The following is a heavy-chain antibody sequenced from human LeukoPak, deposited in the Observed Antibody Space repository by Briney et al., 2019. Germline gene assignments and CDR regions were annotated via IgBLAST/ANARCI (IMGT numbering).Heavy chain of an antibody. J-gene: IGHJ4*02. Sequence: GGSLRLSCAASGFTFSNYAMSWVRQAPGKGLEWVSTLSGTGGSTYYADSVKGRFTISRDNSKNALYLQMNSLRVEDTAVYYCAIDPNWGTHSWGQGVLVTVSS. CDR3: AIDPNWGTHS. D-gene: IGHD7-27*01. CDR2: LSGTGGST. CDR1: GFTFSNYA. V-gene: IGHV3-23*01.